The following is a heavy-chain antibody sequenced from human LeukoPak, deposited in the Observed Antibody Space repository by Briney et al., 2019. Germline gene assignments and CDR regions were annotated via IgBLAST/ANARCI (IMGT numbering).Heavy chain of an antibody. CDR2: ISWNSGGI. Sequence: GGSLRLSCAASGFTFDDYAMHWVRKAPGKGLEWVSGISWNSGGIGYADSVKGRFTISRDNAKNSLYLQVNSLRAEDTALYYCVKDSGTNYDSHGFLPHFDYWGQGTLVTVSS. D-gene: IGHD3-22*01. V-gene: IGHV3-9*01. CDR3: VKDSGTNYDSHGFLPHFDY. J-gene: IGHJ4*02. CDR1: GFTFDDYA.